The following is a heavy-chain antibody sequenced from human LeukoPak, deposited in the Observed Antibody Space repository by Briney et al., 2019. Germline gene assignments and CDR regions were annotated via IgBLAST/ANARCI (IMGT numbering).Heavy chain of an antibody. Sequence: GGSLRLSCAASGFTFSSYSMNWVRQAPGKGLEWDSSISSSSSYIYYADSVKGRFTISRDNAKNSLYLQMNSLRAEDTAVYYCARDGTYCSSTSCYPYGMDVWGQGTTVTVSS. CDR1: GFTFSSYS. D-gene: IGHD2-2*01. J-gene: IGHJ6*02. CDR2: ISSSSSYI. CDR3: ARDGTYCSSTSCYPYGMDV. V-gene: IGHV3-21*01.